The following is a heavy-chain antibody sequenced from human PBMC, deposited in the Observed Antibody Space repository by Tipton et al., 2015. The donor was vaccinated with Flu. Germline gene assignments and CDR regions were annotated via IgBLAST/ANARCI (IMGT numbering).Heavy chain of an antibody. V-gene: IGHV4-38-2*02. Sequence: TLSLTCTVSGYSISSGFYWGWIRQSPGKGLEWIGNIYHSGSISYNPSLKSRVTISVDTSKSQFSLKLSSVTAADTAVYYCAREWGDAFDIWGQGTMVTVSS. J-gene: IGHJ3*02. CDR1: GYSISSGFY. D-gene: IGHD3-16*01. CDR2: IYHSGSI. CDR3: AREWGDAFDI.